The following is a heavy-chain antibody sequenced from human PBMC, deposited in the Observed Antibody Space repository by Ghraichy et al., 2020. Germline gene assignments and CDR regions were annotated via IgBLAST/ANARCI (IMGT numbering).Heavy chain of an antibody. CDR2: ISGSGGST. CDR3: ARSLTKYYYDSSGYYYFDY. Sequence: GGSLRLSCAASGFTFSSYAMSWVRQAPGKGLEWVSAISGSGGSTYYADSVKGRFTISRDNSKNTLYLQMNSLRAEDTAVYYCARSLTKYYYDSSGYYYFDYWGQGTLVTVSS. J-gene: IGHJ4*02. D-gene: IGHD3-22*01. CDR1: GFTFSSYA. V-gene: IGHV3-23*01.